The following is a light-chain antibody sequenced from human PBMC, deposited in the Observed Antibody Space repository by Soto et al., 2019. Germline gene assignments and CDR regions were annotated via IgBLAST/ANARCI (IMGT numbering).Light chain of an antibody. V-gene: IGKV3-11*01. CDR3: QQYNNWPWT. CDR2: DTS. J-gene: IGKJ1*01. CDR1: QSVNRY. Sequence: EVVLTQSPATLSLSPGERATLSCRASQSVNRYLAWYQQKPGQAPRLLIYDTSNRATGIPARFSGSGSGTDFTLTISSLQSEDFAVYYCQQYNNWPWTFGQGTKVDIK.